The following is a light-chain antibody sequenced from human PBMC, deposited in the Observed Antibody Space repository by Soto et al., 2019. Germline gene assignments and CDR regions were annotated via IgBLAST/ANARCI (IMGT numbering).Light chain of an antibody. CDR3: LQYIHWPFT. V-gene: IGKV3-11*01. J-gene: IGKJ3*01. Sequence: ETVLTQSPATLSLSPGQRATLSCRASQNIGNYLAWYQQKPGQAPRLLIYDASNRATGIPARFSGSGSGTDFALTISSLEPEDFAVYYCLQYIHWPFTFGPGTKVDI. CDR2: DAS. CDR1: QNIGNY.